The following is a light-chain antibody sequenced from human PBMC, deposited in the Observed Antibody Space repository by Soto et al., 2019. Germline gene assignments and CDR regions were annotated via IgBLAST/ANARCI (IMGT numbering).Light chain of an antibody. CDR2: RND. V-gene: IGLV1-47*01. Sequence: QSALTQPASASGTPGQRVTISCSGNSPNIGSNYVYWYQQLPGTAPKLLISRNDQRPSGIPDRFSGSKSGTSASLAISGLRSEDEADYYCAAWDDSLSAHFGTGTKVTVL. CDR3: AAWDDSLSAH. J-gene: IGLJ1*01. CDR1: SPNIGSNY.